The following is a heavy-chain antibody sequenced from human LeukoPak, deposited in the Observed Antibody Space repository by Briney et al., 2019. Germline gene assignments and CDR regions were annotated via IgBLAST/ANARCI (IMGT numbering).Heavy chain of an antibody. CDR2: ISSSSSYI. CDR1: GFTFSSYS. CDR3: ARDQYGDYAFAFDI. V-gene: IGHV3-21*01. Sequence: GGSLRLSCAASGFTFSSYSMTWVRQAPGEGLEWVSSISSSSSYIYYADSVKGRFTISRDNAKNSLYLQMNSLRAEDTAVYYCARDQYGDYAFAFDIWGQGTMVTVSS. J-gene: IGHJ3*02. D-gene: IGHD4-17*01.